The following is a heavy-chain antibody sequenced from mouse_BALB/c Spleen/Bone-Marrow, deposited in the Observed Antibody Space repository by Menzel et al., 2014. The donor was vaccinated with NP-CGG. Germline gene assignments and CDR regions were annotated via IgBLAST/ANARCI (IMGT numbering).Heavy chain of an antibody. D-gene: IGHD1-1*01. V-gene: IGHV1S56*01. CDR2: IYPGNVNT. J-gene: IGHJ2*01. CDR1: GYTFTSYY. CDR3: ARGSSFDY. Sequence: QVQLQQSGPELVKPGASVRISCKASGYTFTSYYIHWVRQRPGQGLEWIGWIYPGNVNTKYNEKFKGKATLTADKSSNTAYMQLSSLTSEDSAVYFCARGSSFDYWGQGTTLTVSS.